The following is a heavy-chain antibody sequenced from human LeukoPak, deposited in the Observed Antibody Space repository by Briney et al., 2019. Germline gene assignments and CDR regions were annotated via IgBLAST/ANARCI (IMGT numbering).Heavy chain of an antibody. CDR3: TRHPAEGDY. D-gene: IGHD2-15*01. V-gene: IGHV3-11*03. CDR2: ISGSSSNT. J-gene: IGHJ4*02. CDR1: GFTFSDFY. Sequence: GGSLRLSCAASGFTFSDFYMSWIRQAPGKGLESVSYISGSSSNTNYADPVKGRFTISRDNAKKTLYLQMNSLRPEDTAVYYCTRHPAEGDYWGQGTLVTVSS.